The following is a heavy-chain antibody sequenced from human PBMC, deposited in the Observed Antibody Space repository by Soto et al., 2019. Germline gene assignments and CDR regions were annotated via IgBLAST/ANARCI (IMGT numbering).Heavy chain of an antibody. CDR2: IIPILGIA. Sequence: EASVKVSCQASGGTYSSYTISWVRQAPGKGLEWMGRIIPILGIANYAQKFQGRVTITADKSTSTAYMELSSLRSEDTAVYYCARDQRTQRGHLTGYYYMDLWGKGTTVTVSS. D-gene: IGHD3-9*01. CDR3: ARDQRTQRGHLTGYYYMDL. J-gene: IGHJ6*03. CDR1: GGTYSSYT. V-gene: IGHV1-69*04.